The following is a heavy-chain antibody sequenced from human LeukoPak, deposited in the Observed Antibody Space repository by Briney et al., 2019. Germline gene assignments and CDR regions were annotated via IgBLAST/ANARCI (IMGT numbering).Heavy chain of an antibody. V-gene: IGHV4-39*01. CDR2: IYYSGST. J-gene: IGHJ5*02. CDR3: ARHPHIGWFDP. CDR1: GGSISGSSYY. D-gene: IGHD2-21*01. Sequence: SETLSLTCTVSGGSISGSSYYWGWIRQSPGKGLEWIGSIYYSGSTYYNPSLKSRVTISVDTSKNQFALKLSSVTPADTAVYYCARHPHIGWFDPWGQGTLVTVSS.